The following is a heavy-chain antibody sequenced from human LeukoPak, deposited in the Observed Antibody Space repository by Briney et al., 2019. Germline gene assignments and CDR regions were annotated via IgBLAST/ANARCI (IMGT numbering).Heavy chain of an antibody. CDR1: GYTFNNFF. Sequence: ASVTVSCKASGYTFNNFFISWVRQAPGQGLEWVGWISPHSHTTHYAEKFQGRVTMTTNTSTTTVYMELRSLRSDDTAVYFCARGQTMYYWGQGTPVTVSS. V-gene: IGHV1-18*01. CDR2: ISPHSHTT. J-gene: IGHJ4*02. D-gene: IGHD3-10*02. CDR3: ARGQTMYY.